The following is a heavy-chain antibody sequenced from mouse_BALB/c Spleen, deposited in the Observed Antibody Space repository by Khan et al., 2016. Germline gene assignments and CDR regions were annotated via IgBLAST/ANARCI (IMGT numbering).Heavy chain of an antibody. CDR1: GFTFSSYA. Sequence: EVELVESGGGLVKPGGSLKLSCAASGFTFSSYAMSWVRQTPEKRLEWVASISSGGSTYYPDSVTGRFTISRDNARNILYLQMSSLSAEDTAMYYCSRCCNYYFDYWGQGTTLTVSS. CDR2: ISSGGST. D-gene: IGHD2-1*01. CDR3: SRCCNYYFDY. J-gene: IGHJ2*01. V-gene: IGHV5-6-5*01.